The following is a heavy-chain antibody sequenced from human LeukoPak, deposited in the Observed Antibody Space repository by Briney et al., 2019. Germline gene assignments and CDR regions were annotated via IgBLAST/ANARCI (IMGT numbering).Heavy chain of an antibody. CDR2: INPSGGST. D-gene: IGHD3-10*02. CDR1: GYTFTSYC. J-gene: IGHJ1*01. V-gene: IGHV1-46*01. Sequence: GASVKVSCKASGYTFTSYCIHWVRQAPGQGLEWMGIINPSGGSTSYPQKFQDRVTMTRDTSTSTVYMELSSLKSDDTAIYYCARGVFGELEKLMFQHWGQGTLVTVSS. CDR3: ARGVFGELEKLMFQH.